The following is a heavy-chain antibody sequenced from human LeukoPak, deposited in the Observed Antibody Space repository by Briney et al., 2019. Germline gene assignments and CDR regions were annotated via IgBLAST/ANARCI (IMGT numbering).Heavy chain of an antibody. Sequence: PGRSLRLSCAASGFTFSRYGMHWVRQTPGKGLEWVAVISYDASNKYYADSVKGRFTISRDNSKNTLYLQMDSLRAEDTAVYYCAKDPVRGYCSGGSCYYYYYYMDVWGKGTTVTVSS. V-gene: IGHV3-30*18. CDR2: ISYDASNK. J-gene: IGHJ6*03. CDR1: GFTFSRYG. CDR3: AKDPVRGYCSGGSCYYYYYYMDV. D-gene: IGHD2-15*01.